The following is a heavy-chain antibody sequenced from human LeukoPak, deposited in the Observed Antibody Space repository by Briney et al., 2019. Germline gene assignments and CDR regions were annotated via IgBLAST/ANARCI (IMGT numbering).Heavy chain of an antibody. V-gene: IGHV4-34*01. CDR3: ARGPRWLQRTFDY. J-gene: IGHJ4*02. CDR1: GGSFSAYY. CDR2: INHSGST. Sequence: SETLSLTCAVSGGSFSAYYWSWIRQPPGKGLEWIGEINHSGSTNYNPSLKSRVTISVDTSKHQFSLNLSSVTAADTAVYYCARGPRWLQRTFDYWGQGTLVTVSS. D-gene: IGHD5-24*01.